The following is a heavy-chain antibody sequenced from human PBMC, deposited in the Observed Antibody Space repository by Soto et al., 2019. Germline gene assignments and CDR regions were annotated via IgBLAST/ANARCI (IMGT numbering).Heavy chain of an antibody. CDR1: GFTFSSYG. D-gene: IGHD6-19*01. CDR2: ISYDGSNK. Sequence: GGSLRLSCAASGFTFSSYGMHWVRQAPGKGLEWVAVISYDGSNKYYADSVKGRFTISRDNSKNTLYLQMNSLRAEDTAVYYCAKWYSSGWYLDYWGQGTLVTVSS. J-gene: IGHJ4*02. V-gene: IGHV3-30*18. CDR3: AKWYSSGWYLDY.